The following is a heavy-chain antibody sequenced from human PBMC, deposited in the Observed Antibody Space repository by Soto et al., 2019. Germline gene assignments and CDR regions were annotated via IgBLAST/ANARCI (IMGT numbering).Heavy chain of an antibody. CDR1: GITVSSYY. Sequence: GGSLRLSCAVSGITVSSYYMSWVRQAAGKGLEWVSVIYAGSITYYADSVKGRFTIYRDNSKNTLNLEMNSLRVEDTAVYYCARIPYDNSGTIFDYWGQGTLVTVSS. D-gene: IGHD3-22*01. CDR3: ARIPYDNSGTIFDY. V-gene: IGHV3-53*01. J-gene: IGHJ4*02. CDR2: IYAGSIT.